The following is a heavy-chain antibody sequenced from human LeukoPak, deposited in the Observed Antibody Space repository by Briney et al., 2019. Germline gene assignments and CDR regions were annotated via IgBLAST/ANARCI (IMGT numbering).Heavy chain of an antibody. CDR3: ASHYDTSGYFY. V-gene: IGHV4-34*01. J-gene: IGHJ4*02. D-gene: IGHD3-22*01. CDR1: GGPFSGFY. CDR2: INHSGST. Sequence: SETLSLTCAVYGGPFSGFYWSWIRQPPGKGLEWIGEINHSGSTDYNPSLKSRATISVDTSKNQFSLKLSSVTAADTAVYYCASHYDTSGYFYWGQGTLVTVSS.